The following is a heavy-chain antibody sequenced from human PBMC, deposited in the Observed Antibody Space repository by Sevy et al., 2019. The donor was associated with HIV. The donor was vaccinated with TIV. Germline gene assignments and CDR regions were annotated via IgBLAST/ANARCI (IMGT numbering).Heavy chain of an antibody. CDR2: ISYDGSNK. Sequence: GGSLRLSCAASGFTFSSYAMHWVRQAPGKGLEWVAVISYDGSNKYYSDSVKDRFTISRDNSKNTLYLQMNSLRAEDTAVYYCTRTRCSSTSCGPYYYYGMDVWGQGTTVTVSS. D-gene: IGHD2-2*01. CDR1: GFTFSSYA. CDR3: TRTRCSSTSCGPYYYYGMDV. V-gene: IGHV3-30*04. J-gene: IGHJ6*02.